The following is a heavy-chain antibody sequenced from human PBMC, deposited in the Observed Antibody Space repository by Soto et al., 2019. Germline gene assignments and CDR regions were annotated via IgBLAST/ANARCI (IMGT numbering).Heavy chain of an antibody. V-gene: IGHV1-69*13. CDR3: ARGRDGNSASCFGYPSIWFHP. J-gene: IGHJ5*02. CDR2: IIPIIGTA. CDR1: GGTFSSFA. Sequence: SVKVSCKASGGTFSSFAISWVRQAPGQGLECMGGIIPIIGTAHYAQKSQGRVTITADEFTSTAYMELTSLRSEDTAVYYGARGRDGNSASCFGYPSIWFHPWGQGTQVTVSS. D-gene: IGHD6-13*01.